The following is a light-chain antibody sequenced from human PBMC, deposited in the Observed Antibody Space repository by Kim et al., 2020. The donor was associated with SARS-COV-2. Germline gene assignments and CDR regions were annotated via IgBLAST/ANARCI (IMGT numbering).Light chain of an antibody. J-gene: IGLJ2*01. Sequence: QSALTQPPSVSGSPGQSVTISCSGTSTDVGSYYFVSWYQHHPGEAPKLIFYDVTERLPGVSYRSSGSKSGNTASLTISGLQADEEDDYYCSSYADSSTKVFGGGTQLTVL. CDR2: DVT. CDR3: SSYADSSTKV. CDR1: STDVGSYYF. V-gene: IGLV2-14*03.